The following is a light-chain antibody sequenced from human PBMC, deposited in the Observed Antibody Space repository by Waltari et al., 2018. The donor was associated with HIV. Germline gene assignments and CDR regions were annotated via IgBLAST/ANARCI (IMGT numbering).Light chain of an antibody. V-gene: IGLV1-44*01. CDR2: STN. CDR1: SSNIGSNS. CDR3: ATWDDTLNGVI. J-gene: IGLJ2*01. Sequence: QSVLTQPPSASGTPGQRVTISCSGGSSNIGSNSVHWYQQLPGTAPRLLLYSTNRRPSRVPDRCSGSKSGTSASLAISGLQSEDEADYYCATWDDTLNGVIFGGGTKLTVL.